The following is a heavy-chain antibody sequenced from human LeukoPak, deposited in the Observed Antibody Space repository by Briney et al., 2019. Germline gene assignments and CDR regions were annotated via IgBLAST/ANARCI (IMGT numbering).Heavy chain of an antibody. CDR2: INHSGST. Sequence: SETLSLTCAVYGRSFSGYYWSWIRQPPGKGLEWIGEINHSGSTNYNPSLKSRVTISVDTSKNQFSLKLSSVTAADTAVYYCAREPNWGFDAFDIWGQGTMVTVSS. CDR3: AREPNWGFDAFDI. J-gene: IGHJ3*02. D-gene: IGHD7-27*01. V-gene: IGHV4-34*01. CDR1: GRSFSGYY.